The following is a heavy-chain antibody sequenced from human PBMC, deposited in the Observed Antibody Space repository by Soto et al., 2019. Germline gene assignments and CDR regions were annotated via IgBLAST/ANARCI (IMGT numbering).Heavy chain of an antibody. Sequence: SGPTLVNPTQTLTLTCTFSGFSLSTSGMCVSWIRQPPGKALEWLARIDWDDDKYYSTSLKTRLTISKDTSKNQVVLTMTNMDPVDTATFYCARIPLRSSGWYPFDYWGQETLVTVPS. CDR3: ARIPLRSSGWYPFDY. CDR1: GFSLSTSGMC. V-gene: IGHV2-70*11. D-gene: IGHD6-19*01. J-gene: IGHJ4*02. CDR2: IDWDDDK.